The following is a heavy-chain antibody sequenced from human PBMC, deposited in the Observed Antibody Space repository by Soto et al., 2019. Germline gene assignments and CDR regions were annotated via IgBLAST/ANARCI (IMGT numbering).Heavy chain of an antibody. CDR3: ANDPYGGNSGNFEY. CDR1: GFSFSGYG. J-gene: IGHJ4*02. V-gene: IGHV3-30*18. D-gene: IGHD4-17*01. Sequence: QVPLVESGGGVVQPGRSLRLSCVASGFSFSGYGIHWVRQAPGKGLEWVAVISYDGSDKYYADSVKGRFTISRDNSKNTLYLQMNSLRAEDTAVYYCANDPYGGNSGNFEYWGQGTLVTVSS. CDR2: ISYDGSDK.